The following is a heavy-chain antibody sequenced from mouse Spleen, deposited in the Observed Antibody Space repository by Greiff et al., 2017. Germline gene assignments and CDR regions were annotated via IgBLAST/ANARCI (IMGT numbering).Heavy chain of an antibody. Sequence: EVKVVESGGGLVKPGGSLKLSCAASGFTFSSYAMSWVRQTPEKRLEWVATISSGGSYTYYPDSVKGRFTISRDNAKNTLYLQMSSLRSEDTAMYYCARRTGYFDYWGQGTTLTVSS. J-gene: IGHJ2*01. D-gene: IGHD4-1*01. CDR1: GFTFSSYA. CDR2: ISSGGSYT. V-gene: IGHV5-9-1*01. CDR3: ARRTGYFDY.